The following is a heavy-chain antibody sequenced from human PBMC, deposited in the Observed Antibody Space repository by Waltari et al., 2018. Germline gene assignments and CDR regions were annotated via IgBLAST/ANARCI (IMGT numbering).Heavy chain of an antibody. D-gene: IGHD6-19*01. Sequence: QVLLQESGPGLVQASQTLSLTCTVSGDSISSADYYWSWIRRPAGKEMQWIGRVSSTGGANYDPSRKRRATISVDSSKNEFSLSLTSVTAADTATYYCAREDLAVRKTGGFDYWGQGVMVSVSS. CDR2: VSSTGGA. CDR3: AREDLAVRKTGGFDY. J-gene: IGHJ4*02. CDR1: GDSISSADYY. V-gene: IGHV4-61*02.